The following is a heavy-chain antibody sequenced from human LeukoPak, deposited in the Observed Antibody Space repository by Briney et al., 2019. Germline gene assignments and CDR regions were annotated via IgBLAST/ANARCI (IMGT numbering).Heavy chain of an antibody. Sequence: GASVKVSCKASGYTFTSYGISWVRQAPGQGLEWMGWISAYNGNTNYAQKLQGRVTMTTDTSTSTAYMELRSLRSDDTAVYYCAREGDLERFGPYYYYMDVWGKGTTVTVSS. CDR3: AREGDLERFGPYYYYMDV. CDR2: ISAYNGNT. J-gene: IGHJ6*03. D-gene: IGHD3-3*01. CDR1: GYTFTSYG. V-gene: IGHV1-18*01.